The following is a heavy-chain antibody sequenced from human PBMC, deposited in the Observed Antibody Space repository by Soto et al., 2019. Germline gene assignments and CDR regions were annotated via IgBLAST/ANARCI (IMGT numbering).Heavy chain of an antibody. J-gene: IGHJ5*02. CDR3: ERLEDYYDWFDP. CDR1: GGSISSYY. Sequence: KPSETLSLTCTVSGGSISSYYWSWIRQPPGKGLEWIGYIYYSGSTNYNPSLKSRVTISVDTSKNQFSLKLSSVTAADTAVYYCERLEDYYDWFDPWGQGTLVTVSS. CDR2: IYYSGST. V-gene: IGHV4-59*01. D-gene: IGHD3-22*01.